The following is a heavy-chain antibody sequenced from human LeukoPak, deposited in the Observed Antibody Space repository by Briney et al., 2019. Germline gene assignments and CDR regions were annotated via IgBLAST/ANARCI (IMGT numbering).Heavy chain of an antibody. J-gene: IGHJ6*02. CDR3: SRDGPYYYGLDV. V-gene: IGHV6-1*01. Sequence: SQTLSLTCAISGDSVSSNSAAWNWIRQSPSRGLEWLGRTYYRSKWYNDYAVSVRGRVAINPDTSKNQFSLQLTSVTPEDTAVYYCSRDGPYYYGLDVWGQGTTVIVSS. CDR1: GDSVSSNSAA. CDR2: TYYRSKWYN.